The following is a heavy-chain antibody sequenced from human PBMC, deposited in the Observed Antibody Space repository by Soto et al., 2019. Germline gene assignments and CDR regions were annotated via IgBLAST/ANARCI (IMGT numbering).Heavy chain of an antibody. CDR3: TAHSVKYDFCPDDRYYYYMDV. J-gene: IGHJ6*03. V-gene: IGHV3-49*03. Sequence: GGSLRLSCTASGFTFGRYSMSWFRQARGKGLEWVGFIRSKAYGGTTEYAASVKGTFTISRHDSKSIAYLQMNSLKTEHTAVYSCTAHSVKYDFCPDDRYYYYMDVWRKGTTVTVSS. D-gene: IGHD3-3*01. CDR2: IRSKAYGGTT. CDR1: GFTFGRYS.